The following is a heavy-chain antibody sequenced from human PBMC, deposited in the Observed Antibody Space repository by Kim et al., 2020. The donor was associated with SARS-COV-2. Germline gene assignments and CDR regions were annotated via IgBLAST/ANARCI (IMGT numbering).Heavy chain of an antibody. V-gene: IGHV5-51*01. D-gene: IGHD3-22*01. CDR3: ARTFTNYYDSSGYFLFDY. Sequence: GESLKISCKGSGYSFTSYWIGWVRQMPGKGLEWMGIIYTGDSDTRYSPSFQGQVTISADKSISTAYLQWSSLKASDTAMYYCARTFTNYYDSSGYFLFDYWGQGTLVTVSS. CDR1: GYSFTSYW. CDR2: IYTGDSDT. J-gene: IGHJ4*02.